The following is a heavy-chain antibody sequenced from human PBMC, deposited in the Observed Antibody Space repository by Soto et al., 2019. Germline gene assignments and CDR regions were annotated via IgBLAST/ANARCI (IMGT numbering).Heavy chain of an antibody. CDR1: GFTFSDYS. D-gene: IGHD2-2*01. V-gene: IGHV3-48*01. CDR2: ISSSSGTI. Sequence: PGGSLRLSCTASGFTFSDYSMNWVRHAPGKGLEWVSYISSSSGTIHYADSVKGRFTISRDNAKSSLFLHMNSLRAEDTAVYSCARALKQGSTTSLGMDVWGKGTKVTVSS. J-gene: IGHJ6*03. CDR3: ARALKQGSTTSLGMDV.